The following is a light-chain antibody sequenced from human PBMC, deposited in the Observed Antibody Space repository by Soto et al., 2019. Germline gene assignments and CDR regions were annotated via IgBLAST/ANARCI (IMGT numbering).Light chain of an antibody. Sequence: EIVMTQSPATLSVSPGERATLSCRASQRIDTSLAWYQQKPGQAPRLLIYGASTRATGIPARFSGSGSGTEFTLTISSLQSEDFAVYYCQQYNTWPRTFGQGTKVDIK. CDR3: QQYNTWPRT. CDR1: QRIDTS. J-gene: IGKJ1*01. CDR2: GAS. V-gene: IGKV3-15*01.